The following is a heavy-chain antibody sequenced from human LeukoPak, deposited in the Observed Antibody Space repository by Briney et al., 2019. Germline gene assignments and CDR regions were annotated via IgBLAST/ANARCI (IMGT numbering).Heavy chain of an antibody. Sequence: PGGSLRPSCAASGFTFSSYGMHRVRQAPGKGLEWVAFIRYDGSNKYYADSVKGRFTISRDNSKNTLYLQMNSLRAEDTAVYYCASLRYNWNHDAFDIWGQGTMVTVSS. D-gene: IGHD1-20*01. CDR3: ASLRYNWNHDAFDI. CDR1: GFTFSSYG. CDR2: IRYDGSNK. J-gene: IGHJ3*02. V-gene: IGHV3-30*02.